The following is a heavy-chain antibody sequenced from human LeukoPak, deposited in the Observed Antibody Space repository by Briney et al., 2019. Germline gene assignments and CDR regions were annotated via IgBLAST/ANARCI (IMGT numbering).Heavy chain of an antibody. CDR2: IYHSGTT. D-gene: IGHD3-22*01. CDR3: PRDNRRGYDSSGYDY. Sequence: SETLSLTCAVSGGSVNDYYWSWIRQPPGKGLEWIGYIYHSGTTNFSPSLRSRVAVSVDTSKNQFSLRLSSVTAADTAVYYCPRDNRRGYDSSGYDYWGQGTLVTASS. V-gene: IGHV4-59*02. CDR1: GGSVNDYY. J-gene: IGHJ4*02.